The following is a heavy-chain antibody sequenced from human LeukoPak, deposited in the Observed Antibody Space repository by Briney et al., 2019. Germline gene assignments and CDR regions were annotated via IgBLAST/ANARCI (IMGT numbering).Heavy chain of an antibody. CDR3: AREVMDNLRFDY. V-gene: IGHV1-46*01. CDR1: GYTFTSYY. J-gene: IGHJ4*02. CDR2: LNPSGGDT. Sequence: ASVKVSCKASGYTFTSYYMHWVRHAPGQGLEWMGILNPSGGDTSYAQKFQGRLTMTRDTSTNRVYMELTSLRSEDTAVYYCAREVMDNLRFDYWGQGTLVTVSS. D-gene: IGHD1-14*01.